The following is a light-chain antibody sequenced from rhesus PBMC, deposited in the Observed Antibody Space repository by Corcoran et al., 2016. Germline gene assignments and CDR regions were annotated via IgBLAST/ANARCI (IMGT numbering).Light chain of an antibody. J-gene: IGKJ4*01. Sequence: DIQMTQSPSSLSASVGDTVTITCRASQGISSYLAWYQQKPGKAPKPLIYYASNLESGVPSRFSGSGSGTEFTLPISSLQPEDVATYDCQQYNSAPLTFGGGTKVEIK. CDR3: QQYNSAPLT. CDR2: YAS. CDR1: QGISSY. V-gene: IGKV1-37*01.